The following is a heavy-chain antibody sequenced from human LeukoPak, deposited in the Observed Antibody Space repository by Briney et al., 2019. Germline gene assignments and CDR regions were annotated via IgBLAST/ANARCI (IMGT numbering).Heavy chain of an antibody. Sequence: PSETLSLTCTVSGGSISSYYWSWIRQPPGKGLEWIGYIYYSGSTNYNPSLKSRVTISVDTSKNQFSLKLSSVTAADTAVYYCARDGNSGYDLHFDYWGQGTLVTVSS. CDR2: IYYSGST. CDR3: ARDGNSGYDLHFDY. V-gene: IGHV4-59*01. D-gene: IGHD5-12*01. CDR1: GGSISSYY. J-gene: IGHJ4*02.